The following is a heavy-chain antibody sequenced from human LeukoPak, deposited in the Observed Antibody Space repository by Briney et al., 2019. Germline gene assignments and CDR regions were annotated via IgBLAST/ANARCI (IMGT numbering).Heavy chain of an antibody. CDR2: INPSGGST. CDR3: ARDIRESHAYDFWSGYYLVGGYFDY. J-gene: IGHJ4*02. D-gene: IGHD3-3*01. V-gene: IGHV1-46*01. Sequence: GASVKVSCKASGYTFTSYYMHWVRRAPGQGLEWMGIINPSGGSTSYAQKFQGRVTMTRDTSTSTVYMELSSLRSEDTAVYYCARDIRESHAYDFWSGYYLVGGYFDYWGQGTLVTVSS. CDR1: GYTFTSYY.